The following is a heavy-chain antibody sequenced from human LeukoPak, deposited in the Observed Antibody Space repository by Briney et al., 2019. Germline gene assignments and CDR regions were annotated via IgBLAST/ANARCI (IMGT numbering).Heavy chain of an antibody. D-gene: IGHD3-10*01. CDR1: GYTFTSYD. V-gene: IGHV1-8*01. CDR2: MNPNSGNT. Sequence: GASVKVCCKASGYTFTSYDINWVRQATGQGLEWMGWMNPNSGNTGYAQKFQGRVTMTRDTSISTAYMELSSLRSEDTAVYYCARNMVRDPKGYYHYGMDVWGQGTTVTVSS. CDR3: ARNMVRDPKGYYHYGMDV. J-gene: IGHJ6*02.